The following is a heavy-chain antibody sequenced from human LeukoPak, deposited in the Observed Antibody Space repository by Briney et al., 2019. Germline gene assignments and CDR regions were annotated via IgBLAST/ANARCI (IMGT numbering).Heavy chain of an antibody. Sequence: PSETLSLTCAVYGGSFSGYYWSWIRQPPGKGLEWIGAINHSGSTNYNPSLKSRVTISVDTSKNQFSLKLSSVTAADTAVYYCARAQDFDYWGQGTLVTVSS. CDR1: GGSFSGYY. J-gene: IGHJ4*02. V-gene: IGHV4-34*01. CDR2: INHSGST. CDR3: ARAQDFDY.